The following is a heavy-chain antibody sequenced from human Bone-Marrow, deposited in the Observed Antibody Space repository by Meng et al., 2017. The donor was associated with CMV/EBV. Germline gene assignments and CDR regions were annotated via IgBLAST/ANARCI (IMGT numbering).Heavy chain of an antibody. CDR2: IYYSGST. CDR1: GGSVSSGSYY. J-gene: IGHJ4*02. CDR3: ARGGGSSDY. Sequence: SETLSLTCTVSGGSVSSGSYYWSWIRQPPGKGLEWIGYIYYSGSTNYNPSLKSRVTISVDTSKNQFSLRLTAVTAADTAVYYCARGGGSSDYWGQGTLVTVSS. D-gene: IGHD2-15*01. V-gene: IGHV4-61*01.